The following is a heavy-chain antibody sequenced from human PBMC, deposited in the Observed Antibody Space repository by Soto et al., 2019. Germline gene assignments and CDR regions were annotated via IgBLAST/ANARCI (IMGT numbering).Heavy chain of an antibody. CDR1: GFTFSTYA. D-gene: IGHD6-25*01. CDR3: AKDGRAAAGPYHYYGMDV. Sequence: PGGSLRLSCAASGFTFSTYAMSWVRQAPGKGLEWVSGISGSGGYTYYADSVKGRFTISRDNSKNALYLQMNSLRAEDTAVYYCAKDGRAAAGPYHYYGMDVWGQGTTVNVSS. J-gene: IGHJ6*02. V-gene: IGHV3-23*01. CDR2: ISGSGGYT.